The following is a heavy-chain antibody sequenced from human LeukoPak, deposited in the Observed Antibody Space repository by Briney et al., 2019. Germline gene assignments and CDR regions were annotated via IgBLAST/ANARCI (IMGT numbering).Heavy chain of an antibody. J-gene: IGHJ4*02. D-gene: IGHD5-12*01. CDR2: INLSGGST. CDR3: ARGIVATISGY. V-gene: IGHV1-46*01. CDR1: GYTFTSYY. Sequence: ASVKVSCKASGYTFTSYYMHWVRQAPGQGLEWMGIINLSGGSTTYPQKFQGRVTMTRDTSTSTVYMELSSLRSEDTAVYYCARGIVATISGYWGQGTLVTVPS.